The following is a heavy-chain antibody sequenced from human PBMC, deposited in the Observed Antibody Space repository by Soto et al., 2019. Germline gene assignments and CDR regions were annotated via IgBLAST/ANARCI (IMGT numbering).Heavy chain of an antibody. CDR2: IFFTGRA. J-gene: IGHJ6*02. CDR1: GGSVSTGSYD. CDR3: ARDGHGMDV. Sequence: QVQLQESGPGLVRPSETLSLTCTVSGGSVSTGSYDWSWIRQPPGKGLEWIGKIFFTGRAHYNPSLRNRVTMSVDTSKDQFSLTLTSVTAADTAVYYCARDGHGMDVWGQGTTVTVSS. V-gene: IGHV4-61*01.